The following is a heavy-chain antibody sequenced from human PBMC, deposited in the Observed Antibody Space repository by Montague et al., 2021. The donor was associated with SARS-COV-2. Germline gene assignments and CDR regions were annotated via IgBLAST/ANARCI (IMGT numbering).Heavy chain of an antibody. Sequence: CAISGDSVSSNIATWNWIRQSPSRGLGWLGRTYYRSKWYNDYAESVKSRITIDPDTPKHQFSLHLNSVTPEDTAVYYCARIPVGSKYYFDFWGQGTLVTVSS. V-gene: IGHV6-1*01. D-gene: IGHD2-2*01. CDR1: GDSVSSNIAT. J-gene: IGHJ4*02. CDR3: ARIPVGSKYYFDF. CDR2: TYYRSKWYN.